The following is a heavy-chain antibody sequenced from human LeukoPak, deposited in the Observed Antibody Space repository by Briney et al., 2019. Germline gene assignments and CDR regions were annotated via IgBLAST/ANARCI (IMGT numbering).Heavy chain of an antibody. V-gene: IGHV3-30*18. Sequence: PGGSLRPSCAASGFTFSSYGMHWVRQAPGKGLEWVAVISYDRSNKYYADSVKGRFTISRDNSKNTLFLQMNSLRAEDTAVYYCAKDLGYCGVGSCTTIDYWGQGTLVTVSS. J-gene: IGHJ4*02. CDR2: ISYDRSNK. CDR1: GFTFSSYG. CDR3: AKDLGYCGVGSCTTIDY. D-gene: IGHD2-15*01.